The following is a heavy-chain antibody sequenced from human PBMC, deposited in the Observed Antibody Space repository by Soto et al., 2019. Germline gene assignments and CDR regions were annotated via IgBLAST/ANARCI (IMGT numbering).Heavy chain of an antibody. CDR3: APHPKDIVATSCDY. J-gene: IGHJ4*02. D-gene: IGHD5-12*01. V-gene: IGHV3-30*03. Sequence: GGSLRLSCAASGFTFSSYGMHWVRQAPGKGLEWVAVISYDGSNKYYADSVKGRFTISRDNSKNTLYLQMNSLRAEDKAVYYCAPHPKDIVATSCDYWAQGPLVTVS. CDR1: GFTFSSYG. CDR2: ISYDGSNK.